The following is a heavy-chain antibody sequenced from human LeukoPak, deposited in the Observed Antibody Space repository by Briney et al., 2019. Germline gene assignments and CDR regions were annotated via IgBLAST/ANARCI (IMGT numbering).Heavy chain of an antibody. V-gene: IGHV4-59*01. J-gene: IGHJ6*02. Sequence: SETLSLTCTVSGGSISSYYWSWIRQPPGKGLEWIGYIYYSGSTNYNPSLKSRVTISVDTSKNQFSLKLSSVTAADTVVYYCARDLRGGADYGTDVWGQGTTVTVSS. CDR3: ARDLRGGADYGTDV. D-gene: IGHD1-26*01. CDR2: IYYSGST. CDR1: GGSISSYY.